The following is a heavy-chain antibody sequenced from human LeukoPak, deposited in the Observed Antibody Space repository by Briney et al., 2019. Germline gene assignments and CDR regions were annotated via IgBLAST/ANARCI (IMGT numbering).Heavy chain of an antibody. Sequence: GGSLRLSCAASGFTFSRYAMSWVRQAPGKGLEWVSSIGGSGGTTYYADSVQGRFTISRDNSKNTLYLQMNSLRAEDTAVYYCAKDSHITMILVAEWGFDYWGQGTLVTVSS. CDR2: IGGSGGTT. CDR1: GFTFSRYA. J-gene: IGHJ4*02. V-gene: IGHV3-23*01. CDR3: AKDSHITMILVAEWGFDY. D-gene: IGHD3-22*01.